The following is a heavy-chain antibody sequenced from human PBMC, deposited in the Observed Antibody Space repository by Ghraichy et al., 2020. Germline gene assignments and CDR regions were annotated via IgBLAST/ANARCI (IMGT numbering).Heavy chain of an antibody. V-gene: IGHV3-7*01. Sequence: GGSLRLSCATSGFTFSGFWMSWVRQAPGEGLEWVANIKHDGSEKYYVDSMKGRFTISRDNAKKSLYLQMNSLRAEDTAVYYCTRDRGWYNSIGLDYWGQGALVTVSS. J-gene: IGHJ4*02. D-gene: IGHD1-14*01. CDR3: TRDRGWYNSIGLDY. CDR2: IKHDGSEK. CDR1: GFTFSGFW.